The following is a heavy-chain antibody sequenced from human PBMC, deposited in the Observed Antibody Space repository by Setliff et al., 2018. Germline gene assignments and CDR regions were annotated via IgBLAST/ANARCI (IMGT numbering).Heavy chain of an antibody. V-gene: IGHV4-61*09. Sequence: SETLSLTCTVSGGSVGNSYFYWTWVRQPAGKGLEWIGHIYTSGTTNYSPSLKSRVTISADTSKNQFPLQLTSVTAADTAVYYCARGRLLYVGDSNYFDNWGQGTLVTVSS. D-gene: IGHD4-17*01. CDR1: GGSVGNSYFY. J-gene: IGHJ4*02. CDR2: IYTSGTT. CDR3: ARGRLLYVGDSNYFDN.